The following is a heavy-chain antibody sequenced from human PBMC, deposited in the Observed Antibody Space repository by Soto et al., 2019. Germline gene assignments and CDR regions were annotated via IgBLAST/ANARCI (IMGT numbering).Heavy chain of an antibody. D-gene: IGHD6-13*01. J-gene: IGHJ6*02. Sequence: SETLSLTCTVSGGSISSSSYYLGCIRQPPGKGLEWIGSIYYSGSNYYNPSLKSRVTISVDTSKNQFSLKLSSVTDADTAVYYCASRSIIAAAGNYYYGMDVWGQGTTVT. CDR3: ASRSIIAAAGNYYYGMDV. CDR1: GGSISSSSYY. V-gene: IGHV4-39*01. CDR2: IYYSGSN.